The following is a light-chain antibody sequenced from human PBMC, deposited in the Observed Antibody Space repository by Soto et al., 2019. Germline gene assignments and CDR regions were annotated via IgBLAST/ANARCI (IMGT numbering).Light chain of an antibody. J-gene: IGLJ1*01. CDR2: QVS. CDR3: MSYAGGNRLV. Sequence: QSALTQPPSASGSPGQSVTISCAGTVRDVGGYNYVSWYQQHPGKVPQLMIYQVSKRHSGVPDRFSASKSDTTASLTISWLQAEDEGDYYCMSYAGGNRLVFGTGTKVTVL. CDR1: VRDVGGYNY. V-gene: IGLV2-8*01.